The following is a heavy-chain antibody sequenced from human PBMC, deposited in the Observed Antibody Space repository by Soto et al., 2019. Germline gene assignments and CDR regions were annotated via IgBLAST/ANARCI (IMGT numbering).Heavy chain of an antibody. J-gene: IGHJ3*01. D-gene: IGHD3-16*02. CDR3: AKDVSIWGSHRYDGFDV. CDR1: GFTFHNFA. CDR2: ISWNGDNL. V-gene: IGHV3-9*01. Sequence: EVQLVESGGGLVQPGGSQRLSCAVSGFTFHNFAMSWVRQVPGKGLEWVASISWNGDNLVYADSVKGRFTISRDDARNSLYLQMNSLRVEDTALYYCAKDVSIWGSHRYDGFDVWGQGTMVTVSS.